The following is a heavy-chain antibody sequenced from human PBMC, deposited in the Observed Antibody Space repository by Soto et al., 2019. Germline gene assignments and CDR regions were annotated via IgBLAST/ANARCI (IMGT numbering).Heavy chain of an antibody. V-gene: IGHV4-34*01. CDR3: STRAYDTNGYYRFDP. D-gene: IGHD3-22*01. CDR2: TNHSGRV. J-gene: IGHJ5*01. CDR1: GGSFSGHS. Sequence: SEPLYLTSAVYGGSFSGHSWTWIRQSPGKGLEWIGDTNHSGRVNCSPSLKSRVTISLDTSKNQFSLTLSAVTAADTAMYYCSTRAYDTNGYYRFDPWGQGTLVTVSS.